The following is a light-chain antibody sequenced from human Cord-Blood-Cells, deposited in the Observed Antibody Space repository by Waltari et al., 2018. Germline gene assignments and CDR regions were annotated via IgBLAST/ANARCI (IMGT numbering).Light chain of an antibody. Sequence: DLQMTQSPSTLSAYVGDRVTITCRASQSISSWLAWYQQKPGKAPKLLIYDASSLESGVPSRVIGSGSGTEFTLTHSSLPPDDFATYLFPQYNSYSPTFGQVTKVEIK. CDR3: PQYNSYSPT. CDR2: DAS. V-gene: IGKV1-5*01. J-gene: IGKJ1*01. CDR1: QSISSW.